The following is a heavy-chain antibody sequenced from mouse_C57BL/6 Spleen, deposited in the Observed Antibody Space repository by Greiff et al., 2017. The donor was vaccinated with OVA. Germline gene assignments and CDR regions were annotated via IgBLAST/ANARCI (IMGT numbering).Heavy chain of an antibody. J-gene: IGHJ3*01. CDR3: ASNYGSSFFAY. D-gene: IGHD1-1*01. V-gene: IGHV1-82*01. Sequence: VKLQESGPELVKPGASVKISCKASGYAFSSSWMNWVKQRPGKGFEWIGRIYPGDGDTNYNGKFKGKATLTADKSSSTAYMQLSSLTSEDSAVYFCASNYGSSFFAYWGQGTLVTVSA. CDR1: GYAFSSSW. CDR2: IYPGDGDT.